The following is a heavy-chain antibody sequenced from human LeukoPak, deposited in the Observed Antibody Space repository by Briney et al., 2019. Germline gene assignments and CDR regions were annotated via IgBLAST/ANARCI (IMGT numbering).Heavy chain of an antibody. CDR1: VFTFSSYG. D-gene: IGHD3-3*01. CDR2: ISYDGSNK. V-gene: IGHV3-30*03. Sequence: PGGSLTLSCAVSVFTFSSYGMHWLRQAPGQGLEWVAVISYDGSNKYYAYSVKGRFTISRDNSKNTLYLQMNSLRAEDTAVYYCARDYFPHTDFWSGCTAIWGQGTLVTVSS. CDR3: ARDYFPHTDFWSGCTAI. J-gene: IGHJ4*02.